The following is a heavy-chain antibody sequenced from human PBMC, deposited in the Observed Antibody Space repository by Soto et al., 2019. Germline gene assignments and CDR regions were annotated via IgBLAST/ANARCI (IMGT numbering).Heavy chain of an antibody. CDR1: GFPFSSYC. Sequence: PGGSLSLSCAASGFPFSSYCIHWVRQAPGKGLEWVAVVWYDGSNKYYADSVKGRFTISRDNSKNTLYLQMNSLRAEDTAVYYCARDEYNYGYFDYWGQGTLVTVSS. CDR3: ARDEYNYGYFDY. CDR2: VWYDGSNK. J-gene: IGHJ4*02. V-gene: IGHV3-33*01. D-gene: IGHD5-18*01.